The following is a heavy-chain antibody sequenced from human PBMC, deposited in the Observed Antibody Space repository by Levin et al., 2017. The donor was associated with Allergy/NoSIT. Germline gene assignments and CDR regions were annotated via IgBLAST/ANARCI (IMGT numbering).Heavy chain of an antibody. D-gene: IGHD6-13*01. CDR1: GFSLSTSGVG. V-gene: IGHV2-5*02. CDR3: AHTPTARSSSWYKGTEYFQH. CDR2: IYWDDDK. Sequence: SGPTLVKPTQTLTLTCTFSGFSLSTSGVGVGWIRQPPGKALEWLALIYWDDDKRYSPSLKSRLTITKDTAKNQVVLTMTNMDPVDTATYYCAHTPTARSSSWYKGTEYFQHWGQGTLVTVSS. J-gene: IGHJ1*01.